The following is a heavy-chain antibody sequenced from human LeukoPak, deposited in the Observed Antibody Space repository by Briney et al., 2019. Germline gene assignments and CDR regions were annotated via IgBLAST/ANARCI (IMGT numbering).Heavy chain of an antibody. D-gene: IGHD3-22*01. CDR1: GSTFSSYA. V-gene: IGHV3-23*01. CDR3: AKEPQYYYDSSGYFDY. J-gene: IGHJ4*02. Sequence: GGSLRLSCAASGSTFSSYAMSWVRQAPGKGLEWVSAISGSGGSTYYADSVKGRFTISRDNSKNTLYLQMNSLRAEDTAVYYCAKEPQYYYDSSGYFDYWGQGTLVTVSS. CDR2: ISGSGGST.